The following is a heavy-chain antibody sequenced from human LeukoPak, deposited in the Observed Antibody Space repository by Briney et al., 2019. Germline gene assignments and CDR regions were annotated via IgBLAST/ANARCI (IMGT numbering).Heavy chain of an antibody. J-gene: IGHJ4*02. Sequence: GGPLRLSCAASGFTFSAYWMTWVRQAPGKGLEWVANIKQDGSEKYYVDSVQGRFTISRDNAKNSLYLQMNSLRAEDTAVYYCARSVKYVTPDYWGQGTLVTVSS. CDR3: ARSVKYVTPDY. CDR2: IKQDGSEK. CDR1: GFTFSAYW. D-gene: IGHD4-23*01. V-gene: IGHV3-7*01.